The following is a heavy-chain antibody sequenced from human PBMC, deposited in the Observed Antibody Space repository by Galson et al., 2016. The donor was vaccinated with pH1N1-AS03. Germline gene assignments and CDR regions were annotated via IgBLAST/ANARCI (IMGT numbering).Heavy chain of an antibody. D-gene: IGHD5-24*01. J-gene: IGHJ4*02. CDR3: ARGDGYNSYFDY. V-gene: IGHV5-51*01. Sequence: MGFIYPGDSDTKYSPSFQGQVTISADKSISTAYLRWNSLKASDTAMYYCARGDGYNSYFDYWGQGTLVTVSS. CDR2: IYPGDSDT.